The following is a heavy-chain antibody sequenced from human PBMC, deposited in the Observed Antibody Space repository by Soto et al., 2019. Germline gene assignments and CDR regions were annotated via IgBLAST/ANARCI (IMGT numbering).Heavy chain of an antibody. V-gene: IGHV1-69*01. Sequence: SVKVSCKAAGCTFSSDAISWGRQAPGQGLEWMGGIIPTFGTANYAQKFQGRVTITADESTSTAYMELSSLRSEDTAVYYCARGPPPSGLNYYYYSGVDVWGQGTTVTVSS. D-gene: IGHD3-10*01. CDR3: ARGPPPSGLNYYYYSGVDV. CDR2: IIPTFGTA. J-gene: IGHJ6*02. CDR1: GCTFSSDA.